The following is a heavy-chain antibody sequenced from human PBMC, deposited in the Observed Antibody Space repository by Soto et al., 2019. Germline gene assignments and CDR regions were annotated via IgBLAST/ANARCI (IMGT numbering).Heavy chain of an antibody. CDR1: GGSITSGGHY. V-gene: IGHV4-31*03. CDR2: IYYSGST. Sequence: PSETLSLTCTVSGGSITSGGHYWSWIRQRPGKGLEWIGIIYYSGSTSYHPSPKSRVTISRDTSKNQFSLHLNSVTAADTAIYYCAGHYRWSWLHNYWGQGTLVTVSS. CDR3: AGHYRWSWLHNY. D-gene: IGHD5-12*01. J-gene: IGHJ4*02.